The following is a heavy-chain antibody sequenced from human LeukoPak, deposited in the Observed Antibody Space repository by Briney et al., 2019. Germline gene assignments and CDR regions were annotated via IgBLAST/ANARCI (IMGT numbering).Heavy chain of an antibody. J-gene: IGHJ6*02. CDR3: AKGPDILTGYSHYYYYYGMDV. V-gene: IGHV3-30*04. Sequence: PGGYLRLSCAASGFTFSSYAMHWVRQAPGKGLEWVAVISYDGSNKYYADSVKGRFTISRDNSKNTLYLQMNSLRAEDTAVYYCAKGPDILTGYSHYYYYYGMDVWGQGTTVTVSS. CDR1: GFTFSSYA. D-gene: IGHD3-9*01. CDR2: ISYDGSNK.